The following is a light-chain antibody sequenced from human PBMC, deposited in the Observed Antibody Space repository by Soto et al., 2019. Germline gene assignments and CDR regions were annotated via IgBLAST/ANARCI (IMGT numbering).Light chain of an antibody. Sequence: MVLTQSPDTRSLSRGGGARLCCRASKSFSHSYLAWYQQKPGQAPRLLIYGASSRATGIPDRFSGSGSGTDLTLTISRLEPQDFAVYYCQQRGDWPRTFGQGTKVDIK. CDR1: KSFSHSY. CDR2: GAS. V-gene: IGKV3D-20*02. J-gene: IGKJ1*01. CDR3: QQRGDWPRT.